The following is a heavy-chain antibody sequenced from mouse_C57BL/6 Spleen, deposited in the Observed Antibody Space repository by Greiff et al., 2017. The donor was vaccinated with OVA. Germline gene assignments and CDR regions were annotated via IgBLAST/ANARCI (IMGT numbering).Heavy chain of an antibody. D-gene: IGHD2-1*01. CDR1: GYTFTSYW. CDR3: AVDYYGKSGFDY. Sequence: QVQLQQPGAELVRPGSSVKLSCKASGYTFTSYWMHWVKRRPIQGLEWIGNIDPSDSETHYNQKFKDKATLTVDKSSSTAYMQLSSLTSEDSAVYYCAVDYYGKSGFDYWGQGTTLTVSS. J-gene: IGHJ2*01. CDR2: IDPSDSET. V-gene: IGHV1-52*01.